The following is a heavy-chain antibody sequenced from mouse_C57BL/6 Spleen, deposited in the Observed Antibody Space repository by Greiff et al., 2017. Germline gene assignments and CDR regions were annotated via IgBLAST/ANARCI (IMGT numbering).Heavy chain of an antibody. J-gene: IGHJ3*01. D-gene: IGHD2-5*01. Sequence: QVQLQQSGPVLVKPGASVKISCKASGYAFSSSWMNWVKQRPGKGLEWIGRIYPGDGDTNYNGKFKGKATLTADKSSSTAYMQLSSLTSEDSAVYFCAYSNYEGFAYWGQGTLVTVSA. CDR1: GYAFSSSW. CDR3: AYSNYEGFAY. CDR2: IYPGDGDT. V-gene: IGHV1-82*01.